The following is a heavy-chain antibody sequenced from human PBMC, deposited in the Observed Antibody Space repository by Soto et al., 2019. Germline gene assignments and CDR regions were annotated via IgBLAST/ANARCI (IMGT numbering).Heavy chain of an antibody. J-gene: IGHJ4*02. CDR2: INYSGST. Sequence: SETLSLTCTVSGGSISAYYWSWIRQPPGKGLEYIGYINYSGSTNYNPSLKSRVSLSVDTSKDQFSLELSSVTAADTAVYYCARGDTYCYDRSGHYDYWRQGTPVTVSS. CDR3: ARGDTYCYDRSGHYDY. D-gene: IGHD3-22*01. CDR1: GGSISAYY. V-gene: IGHV4-59*12.